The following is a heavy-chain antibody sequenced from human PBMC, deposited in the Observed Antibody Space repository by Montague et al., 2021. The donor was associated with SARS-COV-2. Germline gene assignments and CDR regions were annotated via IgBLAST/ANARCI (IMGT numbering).Heavy chain of an antibody. CDR1: GGSISRSY. Sequence: SETLSLTCTVSGGSISRSYWSWIRQPPGKGLEWIGYIYYSGTTKYNPALNSRVTISVDTAKNQFSLKLSSVTAADTAVYYCARVSSTVTRGAIKTSGYYALDVWGHGTTVSVSS. J-gene: IGHJ6*02. D-gene: IGHD1-1*01. CDR2: IYYSGTT. V-gene: IGHV4-59*08. CDR3: ARVSSTVTRGAIKTSGYYALDV.